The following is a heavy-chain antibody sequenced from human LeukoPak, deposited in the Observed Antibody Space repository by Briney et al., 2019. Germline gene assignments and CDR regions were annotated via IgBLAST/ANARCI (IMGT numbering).Heavy chain of an antibody. V-gene: IGHV3-48*01. CDR3: ARGPPLFDP. CDR2: ISTAGSTM. J-gene: IGHJ5*02. Sequence: GGSLRLSCAASGFTFSSYDMNWVRQAPGKGLEWVSYISTAGSTMYYADSVKGRFTISRDNAKNSLYLQMNSPRAEDTAVYYCARGPPLFDPWGQGTLVTVSS. CDR1: GFTFSSYD.